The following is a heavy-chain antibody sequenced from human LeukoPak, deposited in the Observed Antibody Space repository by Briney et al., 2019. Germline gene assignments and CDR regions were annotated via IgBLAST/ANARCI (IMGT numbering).Heavy chain of an antibody. CDR2: ISGSGGST. CDR3: ARIHNYNYGY. CDR1: GFTFTSYG. V-gene: IGHV3-23*01. Sequence: GGSLRLSCAASGFTFTSYGMTWVRQAPGKGLEWVSAISGSGGSTYYADSVKGRFTISGDNSKNTLYLQMNSLRAEDTAVYFCARIHNYNYGYWGQGTLVTVSS. J-gene: IGHJ4*02. D-gene: IGHD5-24*01.